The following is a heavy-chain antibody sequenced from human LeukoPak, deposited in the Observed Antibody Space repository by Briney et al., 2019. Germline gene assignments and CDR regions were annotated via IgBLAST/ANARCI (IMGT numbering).Heavy chain of an antibody. CDR2: INPNSGGT. CDR1: GYTFTGYY. J-gene: IGHJ6*03. V-gene: IGHV1-2*06. D-gene: IGHD3-16*01. CDR3: AASQTYDYYYYMDV. Sequence: ASVKVSCKASGYTFTGYYMHWVRQAPGQGVEGMGRINPNSGGTNYAQKFQFRVTMTRDTSISTAYMELSRLRSDDTAVYYCAASQTYDYYYYMDVWGKGTTVTVSS.